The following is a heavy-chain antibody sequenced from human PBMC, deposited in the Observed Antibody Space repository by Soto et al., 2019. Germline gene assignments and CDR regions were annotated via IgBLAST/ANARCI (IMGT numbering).Heavy chain of an antibody. V-gene: IGHV2-5*02. D-gene: IGHD3-22*01. CDR3: AHNYETSWRNFGY. CDR2: IYWDNDK. J-gene: IGHJ4*02. CDR1: GFSLSTSGVG. Sequence: QITLKESGPTLVKPTQTLTLTCTFSGFSLSTSGVGVGWIRQPPGKALEWLALIYWDNDKRYSTSLRSRLTITMDTSKDQVVLTVANVDPVDTATYYCAHNYETSWRNFGYWAQGILVTVSS.